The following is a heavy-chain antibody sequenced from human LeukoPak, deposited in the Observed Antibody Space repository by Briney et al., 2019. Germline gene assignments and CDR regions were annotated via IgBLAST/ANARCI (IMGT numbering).Heavy chain of an antibody. Sequence: SGPTLVKPTQTLTLACTLSGFSLSTSGVGVGWIRQPPGKALEWLAVNYWDDDKRHSPSLKSRLTITKDTSKNQVVLTMPNMDPVDTTTYYCTHKEYYALGSLGDSFDYWGQGTLVTVSS. V-gene: IGHV2-5*02. J-gene: IGHJ4*02. D-gene: IGHD3-10*01. CDR3: THKEYYALGSLGDSFDY. CDR2: NYWDDDK. CDR1: GFSLSTSGVG.